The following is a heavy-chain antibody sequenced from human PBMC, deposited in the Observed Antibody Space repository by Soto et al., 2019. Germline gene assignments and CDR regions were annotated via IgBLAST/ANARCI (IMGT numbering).Heavy chain of an antibody. CDR3: ATGQQLGPWGHLAY. V-gene: IGHV1-46*01. J-gene: IGHJ4*02. CDR1: GYTFTSYY. D-gene: IGHD6-13*01. CDR2: INPSGGST. Sequence: ASVKVSCTASGYTFTSYYMHWVRQAPGQGLEWMGIINPSGGSTGYAQKFQGRVTMTRNTSISTAYMELSSLRSEDTAVYYCATGQQLGPWGHLAYWGLRTMDTLS.